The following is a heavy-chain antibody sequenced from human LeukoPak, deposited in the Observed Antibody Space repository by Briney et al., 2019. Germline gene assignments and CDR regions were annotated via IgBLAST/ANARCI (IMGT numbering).Heavy chain of an antibody. J-gene: IGHJ4*02. CDR2: IYSSGTT. D-gene: IGHD3-16*01. CDR1: GGSLSNHY. Sequence: SETLSLTCSVSGGSLSNHYWSWIRQPPGKRLEWIAHIYSSGTTTYNPSLKSRVTISLDTSKSQISLKVTSVTAADTAVYYCARHLGVGSYPLDSWGQGTLVTVSS. V-gene: IGHV4-59*08. CDR3: ARHLGVGSYPLDS.